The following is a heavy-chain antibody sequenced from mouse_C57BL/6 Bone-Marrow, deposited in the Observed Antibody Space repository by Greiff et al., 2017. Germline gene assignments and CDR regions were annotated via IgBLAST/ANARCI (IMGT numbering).Heavy chain of an antibody. Sequence: EVNLVESGGDLVKPGGSLKLSCAASGFTFSSYGLSWVRQTPDKRLAWVATISSGGSYTYYPDSVKGRFTISRDNAKNTLYLQMSSLKSEDTAMYYCARQYYGSGTWFAYWGQGTLVTVSA. CDR2: ISSGGSYT. J-gene: IGHJ3*01. CDR3: ARQYYGSGTWFAY. V-gene: IGHV5-6*01. CDR1: GFTFSSYG. D-gene: IGHD1-1*01.